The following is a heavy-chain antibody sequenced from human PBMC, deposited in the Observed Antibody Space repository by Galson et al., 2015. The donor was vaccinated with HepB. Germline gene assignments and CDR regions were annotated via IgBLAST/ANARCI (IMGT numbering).Heavy chain of an antibody. Sequence: SLRLSCAASGFTVSSNYMSWVRQAPGKGLEWVSVIYSGGSTHYADSVKGRFTFSRHNSKNTLYLQMNNLRAEDTAVYYCARVGYVSGKFDPWGQGTLVTVSS. CDR2: IYSGGST. CDR3: ARVGYVSGKFDP. CDR1: GFTVSSNY. V-gene: IGHV3-53*04. J-gene: IGHJ5*02. D-gene: IGHD3-10*01.